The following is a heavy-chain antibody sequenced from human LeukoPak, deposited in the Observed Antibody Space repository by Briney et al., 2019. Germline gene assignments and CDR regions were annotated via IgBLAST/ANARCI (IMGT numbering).Heavy chain of an antibody. CDR2: ISVYNGNT. CDR3: ARSPNYYGSGSYFNGDVDY. Sequence: ASVKVSCKASGYTFTSYGISWVRQAPGQGLEWMGWISVYNGNTNYAQKLQGRVTMTTDTSTSTAYMELRSLRSDDTAVYYCARSPNYYGSGSYFNGDVDYWGQGTLVTVSS. CDR1: GYTFTSYG. D-gene: IGHD3-10*01. V-gene: IGHV1-18*01. J-gene: IGHJ4*02.